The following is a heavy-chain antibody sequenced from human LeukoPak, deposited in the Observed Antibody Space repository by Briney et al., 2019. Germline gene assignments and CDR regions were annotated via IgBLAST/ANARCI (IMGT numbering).Heavy chain of an antibody. D-gene: IGHD6-19*01. CDR2: ISYSGTT. CDR3: ARAFSAWPHAFDV. Sequence: AETLSLTCTVSGGYISTYYWGWVRQTPGQGLAWVGYISYSGTTTYSPSLQSRVTISLDTSENQFSLRLNSLIAADTAVYYCARAFSAWPHAFDVWGQGTMVTVSS. J-gene: IGHJ3*01. CDR1: GGYISTYY. V-gene: IGHV4-59*13.